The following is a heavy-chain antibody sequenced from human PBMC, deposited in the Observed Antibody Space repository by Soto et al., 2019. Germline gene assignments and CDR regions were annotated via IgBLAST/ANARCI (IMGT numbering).Heavy chain of an antibody. J-gene: IGHJ6*02. CDR3: ARACLELWFGTSYYYGMDV. CDR2: INPNSGGT. V-gene: IGHV1-2*02. D-gene: IGHD3-10*01. Sequence: ASVKVSCKASGYTFTGYYMHWVRQAPGQGLEWMGWINPNSGGTNYAQKFQGRVTMTRDTSISTAYMELSRLRSDDTAVYYCARACLELWFGTSYYYGMDVWGQGTTVTVSS. CDR1: GYTFTGYY.